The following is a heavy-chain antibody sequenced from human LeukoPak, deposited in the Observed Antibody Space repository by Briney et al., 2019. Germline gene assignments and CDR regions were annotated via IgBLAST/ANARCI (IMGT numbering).Heavy chain of an antibody. CDR3: ASYGDYTRYAFYI. D-gene: IGHD4-17*01. J-gene: IGHJ3*02. V-gene: IGHV4-59*12. CDR1: CGSISSYY. CDR2: IYYSART. Sequence: AATQSPTRTVACGSISSYYWSWIRQPARNGLELIGSIYYSARTYYNPSLKSRVTISVDTSKNPFSLKLSCVTDADTAVYYCASYGDYTRYAFYIGGKGTSVTVST.